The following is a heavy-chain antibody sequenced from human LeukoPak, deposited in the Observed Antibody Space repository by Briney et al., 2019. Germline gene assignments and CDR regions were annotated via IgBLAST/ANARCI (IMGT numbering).Heavy chain of an antibody. CDR3: ASLKNYYDSSGYLVTDAFDI. J-gene: IGHJ3*02. D-gene: IGHD3-22*01. V-gene: IGHV1-18*01. CDR2: ISGYNGNT. CDR1: GYTFTTYN. Sequence: GASVKVSCKASGYTFTTYNINWVRQAPGQGLEWMGWISGYNGNTNYAQKLQGRVTMTTDTSTSTAYMELRSLKSDDTAVYYCASLKNYYDSSGYLVTDAFDIWGQGKMVTVSS.